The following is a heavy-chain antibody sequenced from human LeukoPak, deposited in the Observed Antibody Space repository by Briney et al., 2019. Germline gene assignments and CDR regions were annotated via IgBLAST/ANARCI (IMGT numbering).Heavy chain of an antibody. Sequence: ASVKVSCKASGYTFTGYYMHWVRQAPGQGLEWMGWINANSVGTNYAQKFQGWVTMTRDTSISTAYMELSRLRSDDTAVYYCASSRYGSTWFDPRGQGTLVTVSS. CDR1: GYTFTGYY. D-gene: IGHD3-10*01. CDR3: ASSRYGSTWFDP. V-gene: IGHV1-2*04. CDR2: INANSVGT. J-gene: IGHJ5*02.